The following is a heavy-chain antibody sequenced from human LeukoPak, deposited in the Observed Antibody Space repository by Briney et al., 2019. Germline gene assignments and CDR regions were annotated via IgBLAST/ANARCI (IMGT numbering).Heavy chain of an antibody. D-gene: IGHD6-13*01. Sequence: GGSLRLSCAASGFTFSSYWMSWVRQAPGKGLEGVAHINQGGSEKYYVDSVKGRFTISRDNAKNSLYLQMNSLRAEDTAVYYCARAGWLQQLVPDYWGQGTLVTVSS. CDR1: GFTFSSYW. CDR2: INQGGSEK. J-gene: IGHJ4*02. V-gene: IGHV3-7*01. CDR3: ARAGWLQQLVPDY.